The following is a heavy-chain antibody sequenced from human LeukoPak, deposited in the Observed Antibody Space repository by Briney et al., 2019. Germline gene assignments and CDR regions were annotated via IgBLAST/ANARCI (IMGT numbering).Heavy chain of an antibody. D-gene: IGHD6-19*01. V-gene: IGHV3-30*04. CDR1: GFTFSNYA. J-gene: IGHJ4*02. Sequence: GQSLRLSCAASGFTFSNYAMHWVRQAPGQGLQWVAVLSFDGINSYYADSVKGRFTISRDNSENTLYLQMEGLRAEDTAVHYCVREQYRSGWCFDSWGQGTLITVSS. CDR3: VREQYRSGWCFDS. CDR2: LSFDGINS.